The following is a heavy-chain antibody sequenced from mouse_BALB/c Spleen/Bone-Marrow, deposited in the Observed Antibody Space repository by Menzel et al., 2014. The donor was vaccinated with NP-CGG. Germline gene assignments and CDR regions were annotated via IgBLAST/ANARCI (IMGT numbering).Heavy chain of an antibody. J-gene: IGHJ2*01. V-gene: IGHV5-6-3*01. D-gene: IGHD2-4*01. Sequence: EVQLVESGGGLVQPGGSLKLSCAASGFTFSSYGMSWVRQTPDKRLELVATINSNGGSTYYPDSVKGRFTISRDNAKNTLYLKMSSLKSEDTAMYYCARDYDYDYWGQGTILTVSS. CDR3: ARDYDYDY. CDR1: GFTFSSYG. CDR2: INSNGGST.